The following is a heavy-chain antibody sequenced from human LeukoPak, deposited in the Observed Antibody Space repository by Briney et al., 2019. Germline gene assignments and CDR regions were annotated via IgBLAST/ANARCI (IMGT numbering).Heavy chain of an antibody. V-gene: IGHV3-23*01. CDR3: AKDGWGIQLWLFDY. Sequence: GGSLRLSCAASRFTFSSYAMSWVRQAPGKGLEWVSAISGSGGSTYYADSVKGRFTIYRDNSKTTLYLQMNSLRAEDTAVYYCAKDGWGIQLWLFDYWGQGTLVTVSS. CDR2: ISGSGGST. J-gene: IGHJ4*02. CDR1: RFTFSSYA. D-gene: IGHD5-18*01.